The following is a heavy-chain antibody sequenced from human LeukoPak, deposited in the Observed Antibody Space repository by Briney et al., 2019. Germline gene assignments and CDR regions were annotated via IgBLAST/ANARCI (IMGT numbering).Heavy chain of an antibody. D-gene: IGHD3-10*01. J-gene: IGHJ4*02. Sequence: SETLSLTCTVSGGSISSGGYYWSWIRQHPGKGLEWIGYIYYSGSTYYNPSLKSRVTISVDTSKNQFSRKLSSVTAADTAVYYCAREGVTYYFDYWGQGTLVTVSS. CDR1: GGSISSGGYY. CDR2: IYYSGST. V-gene: IGHV4-31*03. CDR3: AREGVTYYFDY.